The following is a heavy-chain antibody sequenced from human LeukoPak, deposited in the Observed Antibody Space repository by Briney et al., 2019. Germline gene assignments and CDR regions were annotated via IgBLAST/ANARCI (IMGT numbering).Heavy chain of an antibody. J-gene: IGHJ3*01. CDR1: GFTFSSYA. D-gene: IGHD3-22*01. CDR3: AKGREYYYDSSGYS. Sequence: GGSLRLSCAASGFTFSSYAMSWVRQAPGKGLEWVSAISGSGGSTYYADSVKGRFTISRDNSKNTLYLQMNSLRAEDTAVYYCAKGREYYYDSSGYSWGQGTMVTVSS. CDR2: ISGSGGST. V-gene: IGHV3-23*01.